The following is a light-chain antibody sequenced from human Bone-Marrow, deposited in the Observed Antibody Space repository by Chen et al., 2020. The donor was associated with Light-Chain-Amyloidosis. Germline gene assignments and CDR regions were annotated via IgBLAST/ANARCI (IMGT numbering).Light chain of an antibody. CDR3: MQSIHLRT. Sequence: DVVMTQTPLSLSVTPGQPASISCKSSQSLLYSNVVTYLCWFLQKSGQPPQLLIYEAFNRFSGVPHRFSGSGSGTDFTLKISRVEAEDVGTYYCMQSIHLRTFGQGTKVEIK. CDR2: EAF. J-gene: IGKJ1*01. CDR1: QSLLYSNVVTY. V-gene: IGKV2D-29*01.